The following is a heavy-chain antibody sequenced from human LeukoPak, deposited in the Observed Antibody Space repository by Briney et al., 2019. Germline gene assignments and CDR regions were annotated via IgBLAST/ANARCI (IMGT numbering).Heavy chain of an antibody. CDR2: IYSGGST. CDR1: GFTGSSNY. J-gene: IGHJ6*03. CDR3: AGNYYYYMDV. Sequence: WGSLRFSCAASGFTGSSNYMSWVRHAPGKGLEWVSVIYSGGSTYYADSVKGRFTISRDNSKNTLYLQMNSLRAEDTAVYYCAGNYYYYMDVWGKGTTVTVSS. V-gene: IGHV3-53*01.